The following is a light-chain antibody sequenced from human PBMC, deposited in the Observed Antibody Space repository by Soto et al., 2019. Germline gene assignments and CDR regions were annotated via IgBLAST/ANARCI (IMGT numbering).Light chain of an antibody. CDR3: QQRFNWPLT. Sequence: EIVLTQSPATLSFSPGERATLSCSASQSVDRKLAWYQQRPGQAPRLLIYDGSNRATGIPARFSGSGSGTDFTLTISSLDPEDFAVYYCQQRFNWPLTFGGGTKVEIK. J-gene: IGKJ4*01. V-gene: IGKV3-11*01. CDR2: DGS. CDR1: QSVDRK.